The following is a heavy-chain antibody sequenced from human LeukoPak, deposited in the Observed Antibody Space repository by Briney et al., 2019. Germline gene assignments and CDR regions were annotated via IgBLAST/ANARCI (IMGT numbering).Heavy chain of an antibody. V-gene: IGHV4-4*07. CDR3: ARGPYYYESSGYYYY. Sequence: SETLSLTCTVSGGSISRYYWSWIRQPAGKGLEWIGRIYTSGSTNYTPSLKRRVTLSVDTSKNQFSLKLSSVTAADTAVYYCARGPYYYESSGYYYYWGQGTLVTVSS. CDR2: IYTSGST. CDR1: GGSISRYY. J-gene: IGHJ4*02. D-gene: IGHD3-22*01.